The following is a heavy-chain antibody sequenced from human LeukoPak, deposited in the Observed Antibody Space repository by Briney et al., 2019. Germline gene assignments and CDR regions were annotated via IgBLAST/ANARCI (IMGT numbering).Heavy chain of an antibody. Sequence: SETLSLTCAVYGGSLTGYWWDWIRQPPGKGLEWIGEINHSGSTNYNPSLMSRVTISVDTSKNQFSLKLSSVTAADTAVYYCARAVGYCSGGSCSLDYWGQGTLVTVSS. V-gene: IGHV4-34*01. D-gene: IGHD2-15*01. CDR3: ARAVGYCSGGSCSLDY. CDR2: INHSGST. J-gene: IGHJ4*02. CDR1: GGSLTGYW.